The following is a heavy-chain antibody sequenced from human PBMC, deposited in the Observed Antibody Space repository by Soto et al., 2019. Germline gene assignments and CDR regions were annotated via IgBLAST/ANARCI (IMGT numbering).Heavy chain of an antibody. J-gene: IGHJ4*02. Sequence: QVQLQESGPGLVKPSETLSLTCTVSGGSISDKYWSWIRQPPGKGLEWIGYIHYSGSTNYNPSLKSLANVSVDTCTTQSPLKLSSVTAAATAGYYCATDGPPGYWGQGTLVTVSS. CDR1: GGSISDKY. CDR3: ATDGPPGY. CDR2: IHYSGST. V-gene: IGHV4-59*01.